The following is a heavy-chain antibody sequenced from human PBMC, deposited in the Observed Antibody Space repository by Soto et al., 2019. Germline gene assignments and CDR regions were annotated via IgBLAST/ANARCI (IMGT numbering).Heavy chain of an antibody. CDR2: ISHTGRT. CDR1: GGSISSGNSYA. Sequence: QLQLQESGSGLVKPSQTLSLTCAVSGGSISSGNSYAWSWIRQPPGKGLEWIGSISHTGRTSYNPSLKGRVTMSVDKSKNQCSRKLSSVTAADMAVYYCARAVAPYLGTWFDPWGQGSLVIVSS. D-gene: IGHD3-16*01. CDR3: ARAVAPYLGTWFDP. V-gene: IGHV4-30-2*01. J-gene: IGHJ5*02.